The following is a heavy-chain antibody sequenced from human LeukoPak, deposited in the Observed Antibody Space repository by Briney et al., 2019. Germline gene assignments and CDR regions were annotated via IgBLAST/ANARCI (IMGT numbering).Heavy chain of an antibody. CDR2: ITSRDGTT. D-gene: IGHD3-22*01. CDR3: ARDRPNYYGSDGHYYRRDGDH. V-gene: IGHV3-23*01. J-gene: IGHJ5*02. Sequence: PGGSLRLSCEASGFTFSIYAMRWVRQTPGKGLQWVSSITSRDGTTYYADSVKDRFTISRDNSENTLYLRMSSLRAEDTAIYYCARDRPNYYGSDGHYYRRDGDHWGQGTLVTVSS. CDR1: GFTFSIYA.